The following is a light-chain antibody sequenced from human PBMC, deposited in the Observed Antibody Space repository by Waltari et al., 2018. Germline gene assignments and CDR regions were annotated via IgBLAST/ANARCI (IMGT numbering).Light chain of an antibody. CDR2: DVS. J-gene: IGLJ1*01. CDR1: SSDIGDYNH. Sequence: QSALTQPASVSGSPGQSITISCTGSSSDIGDYNHVSWYQQHPGKAPKLMIYDVSSRPSGVSNRFVGSKSGTTASLTVSGRQAEDEAVYFCSSYSTSITPYVFGAGTKVTVL. V-gene: IGLV2-14*03. CDR3: SSYSTSITPYV.